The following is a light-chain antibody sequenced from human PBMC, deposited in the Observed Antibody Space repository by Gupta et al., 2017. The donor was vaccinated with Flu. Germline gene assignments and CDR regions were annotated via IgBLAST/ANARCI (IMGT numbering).Light chain of an antibody. V-gene: IGLV3-10*01. CDR3: YSTADSGNNRWV. Sequence: SYELPPPPSVSVSPGQTARLTCSGDALPRKFAYWYQQKSGQAPVLVIYEDSKRPSGTPERVSCSSSGTIDTVTISIAQGEEEADYDYYSTADSGNNRWVFGGGTKLTVL. CDR2: EDS. CDR1: ALPRKF. J-gene: IGLJ3*02.